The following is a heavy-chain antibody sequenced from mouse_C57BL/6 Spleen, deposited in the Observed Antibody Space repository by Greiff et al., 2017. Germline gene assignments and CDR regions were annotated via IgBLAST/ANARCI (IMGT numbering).Heavy chain of an antibody. CDR2: INPSSGYT. J-gene: IGHJ2*01. D-gene: IGHD1-1*01. CDR3: ARGHSGSSPDY. Sequence: VQLQQSGAELARPGASVKMSCKASGYTFTSYTMHWVKQRPGQGLEWIGYINPSSGYTKYNQKFKDKATLTADKSSSTAYMQLSSLTSEDSAVYFCARGHSGSSPDYCGQGTTLTVSS. CDR1: GYTFTSYT. V-gene: IGHV1-4*01.